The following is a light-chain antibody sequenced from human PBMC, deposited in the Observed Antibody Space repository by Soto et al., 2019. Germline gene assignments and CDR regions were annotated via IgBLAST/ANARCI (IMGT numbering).Light chain of an antibody. V-gene: IGKV3-20*01. CDR1: QSVSSTY. CDR3: QQHGYSPWT. J-gene: IGKJ1*01. Sequence: EVVLTQSPGTLSLSPGERATLSCRASQSVSSTYLAWYRQKPGQAPRLLIYGTSSRATGIPDRFSGSGSGTDFTLTINRLEPEDFAVYYCQQHGYSPWTFGQGTKVEIK. CDR2: GTS.